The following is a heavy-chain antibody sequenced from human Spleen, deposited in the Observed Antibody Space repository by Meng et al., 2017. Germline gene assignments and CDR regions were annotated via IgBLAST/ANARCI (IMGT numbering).Heavy chain of an antibody. Sequence: ASVKVSCKASGYTFTSYYMHWVRQAPGQGLEWMGIINPSGGSTSYAQKFQGRVTMTRDTSTSTVYMELSSLRSEDTAVYYCVREATGAGDYYYYGMDVWGQGTTVTVSS. CDR2: INPSGGST. CDR1: GYTFTSYY. J-gene: IGHJ6*02. CDR3: VREATGAGDYYYYGMDV. V-gene: IGHV1-46*01. D-gene: IGHD4/OR15-4a*01.